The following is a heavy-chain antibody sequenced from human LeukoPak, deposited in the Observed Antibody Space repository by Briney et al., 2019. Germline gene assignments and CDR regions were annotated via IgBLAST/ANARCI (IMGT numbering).Heavy chain of an antibody. D-gene: IGHD6-6*01. Sequence: ASVKVSCKASGFTFTGYYIYWVRQAPGHGLEWMGWINPNSGGTIYAQKFQGRVTMTRDTSIGTAYMELSRLRSDDTAVYYCAREPYSSSSPSDYWGQGTLVTVSS. CDR3: AREPYSSSSPSDY. CDR1: GFTFTGYY. J-gene: IGHJ4*02. CDR2: INPNSGGT. V-gene: IGHV1-2*02.